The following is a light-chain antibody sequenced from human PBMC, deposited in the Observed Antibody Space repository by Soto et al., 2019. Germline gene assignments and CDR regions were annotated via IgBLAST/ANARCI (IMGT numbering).Light chain of an antibody. V-gene: IGKV3-15*01. Sequence: EIVMTQSPATLSVSPGEGATLSCRASQSVSSNLAWYQQKPGQAPRLLIFGASTRATGTPARFSGSGSGTEFTLTISSLQSEDFAVYYCQQYNNWPVYTFGQGTKLEIK. CDR3: QQYNNWPVYT. CDR1: QSVSSN. J-gene: IGKJ2*01. CDR2: GAS.